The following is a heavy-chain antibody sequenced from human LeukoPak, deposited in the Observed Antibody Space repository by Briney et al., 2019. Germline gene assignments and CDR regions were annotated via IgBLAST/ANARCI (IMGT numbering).Heavy chain of an antibody. D-gene: IGHD3-3*01. J-gene: IGHJ4*02. CDR1: GLTFSSYW. CDR2: ISSSSSYI. CDR3: ARESREWVLVDY. Sequence: GGSLRLSCAASGLTFSSYWMNWVRQAPGKGLEWVSSISSSSSYIYYADSVKGRFTISRDNAKNSLYLQMNSLRAEDTAVYYCARESREWVLVDYWGQGTLVTVSS. V-gene: IGHV3-21*01.